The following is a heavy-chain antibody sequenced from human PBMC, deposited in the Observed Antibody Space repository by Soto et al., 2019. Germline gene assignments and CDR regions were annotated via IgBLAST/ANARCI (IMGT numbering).Heavy chain of an antibody. J-gene: IGHJ5*02. V-gene: IGHV3-15*01. CDR2: IKSKTDGGTT. D-gene: IGHD3-3*01. Sequence: PGGSLRLSCAASGFTFSNALMSWVRQAPGKGLEWVGRIKSKTDGGTTDYAAPVKGRFTISRDDSKNTLYLQMNSLKTEDTAVYYRTTGLTIFGVVIDPWGQGTLVTVSS. CDR1: GFTFSNAL. CDR3: TTGLTIFGVVIDP.